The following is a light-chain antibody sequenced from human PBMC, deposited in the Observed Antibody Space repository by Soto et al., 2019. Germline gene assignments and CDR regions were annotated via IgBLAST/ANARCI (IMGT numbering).Light chain of an antibody. CDR1: QNINYN. CDR3: QQYNTWAPMKT. J-gene: IGKJ1*01. V-gene: IGKV3-15*01. CDR2: VAS. Sequence: EIVMTQSPATLSVSPGERATLSCRASQNINYNLAWYQQRPGQAPRLLIYVASTRAPNIPARFSGSGSGTEFTLNNSSLQSDDFAVYYCQQYNTWAPMKTFGQGTKVEI.